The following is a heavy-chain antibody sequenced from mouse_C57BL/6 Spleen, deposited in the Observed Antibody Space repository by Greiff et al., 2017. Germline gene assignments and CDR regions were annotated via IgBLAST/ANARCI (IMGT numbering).Heavy chain of an antibody. V-gene: IGHV1-82*01. CDR1: GYAFSSSW. CDR2: IYPGDGDT. CDR3: ARKGYFDY. Sequence: ESGPELVKPGASVKISCKASGYAFSSSWMNWVKQRPGKGLEWIGRIYPGDGDTNYNGKFKGKATLTADKSSSTAYMQLSSLTSEDSAVYFCARKGYFDYWGQGTTLTVSS. J-gene: IGHJ2*01.